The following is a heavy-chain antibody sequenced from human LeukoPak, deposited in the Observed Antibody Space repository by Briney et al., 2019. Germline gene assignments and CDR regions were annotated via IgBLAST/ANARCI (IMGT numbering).Heavy chain of an antibody. J-gene: IGHJ4*03. CDR3: ATENSGSYYGYFDS. CDR2: IWYDGSNK. CDR1: GFTFSGYG. V-gene: IGHV3-33*01. D-gene: IGHD1-26*01. Sequence: GGSLRLSCAASGFTFSGYGMHWVRQAPGKGLEWVAVIWYDGSNKYYADSVKGRFTISRDNSKNTLYLQMNSLRADDTAVYYRATENSGSYYGYFDSWGQGTLVTVSS.